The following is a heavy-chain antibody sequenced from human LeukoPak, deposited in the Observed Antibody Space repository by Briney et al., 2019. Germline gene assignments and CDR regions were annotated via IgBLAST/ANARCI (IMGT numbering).Heavy chain of an antibody. V-gene: IGHV3-74*01. Sequence: GGSLGLSCAASGFTFSTYWMHWVRQAPGKWLVWVSRINRDGTITTYADSVKGRFTISRDNAKNTLYLQMNSLRVEDTAVYYCARESSSSLDYWGQGTLVTVSS. CDR2: INRDGTIT. CDR1: GFTFSTYW. J-gene: IGHJ4*02. CDR3: ARESSSSLDY. D-gene: IGHD6-13*01.